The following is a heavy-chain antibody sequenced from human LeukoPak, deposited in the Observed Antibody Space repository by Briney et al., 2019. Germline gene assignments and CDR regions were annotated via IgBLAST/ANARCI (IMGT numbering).Heavy chain of an antibody. Sequence: GGSLRLSCAASGFTFSSYSMNWVRQAPGKGLEWVSSISSSSYIYYADSVKGRFTISRDNAKNSLYLQMNSLRAEDTAVYYCARDRAFGGVTDDFGYWGQGTLVTVSS. V-gene: IGHV3-21*01. CDR1: GFTFSSYS. D-gene: IGHD3-16*01. CDR3: ARDRAFGGVTDDFGY. J-gene: IGHJ4*02. CDR2: ISSSSYI.